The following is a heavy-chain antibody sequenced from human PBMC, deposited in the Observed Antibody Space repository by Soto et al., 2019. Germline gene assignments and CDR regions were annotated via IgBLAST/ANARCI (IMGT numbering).Heavy chain of an antibody. CDR1: GYTFTTYG. D-gene: IGHD2-2*01. Sequence: QVQLVQSGVEVKKPGASVKVSCKASGYTFTTYGISWLRQAPGQGLEWMGWISAYNGNTNSAQRLQGRVTMTLDTSTSTVYMELRSLTSDDTAVYYWARHGGYAPLDYWGQGTLVTVSS. CDR3: ARHGGYAPLDY. V-gene: IGHV1-18*01. CDR2: ISAYNGNT. J-gene: IGHJ4*02.